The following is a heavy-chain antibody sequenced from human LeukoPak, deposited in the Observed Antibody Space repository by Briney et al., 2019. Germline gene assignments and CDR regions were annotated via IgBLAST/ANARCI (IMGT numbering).Heavy chain of an antibody. Sequence: SQTLSLTCAISGDSVSTNSASWNWIRQSPSRGLEWLGRTFYRSQWYYDYAVSVKGRITINPDTSKNHFSLHLNSVTPEDAAVYYCAREILESESTPFEYWGQGALVTVSS. D-gene: IGHD5/OR15-5a*01. V-gene: IGHV6-1*01. CDR2: TFYRSQWYY. J-gene: IGHJ4*02. CDR3: AREILESESTPFEY. CDR1: GDSVSTNSAS.